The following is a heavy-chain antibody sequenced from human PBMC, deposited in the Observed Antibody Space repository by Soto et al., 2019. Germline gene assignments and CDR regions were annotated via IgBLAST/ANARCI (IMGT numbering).Heavy chain of an antibody. D-gene: IGHD3-10*01. CDR3: AQYRYGSFDY. V-gene: IGHV2-5*02. CDR2: IYWDDDK. CDR1: GFSLSTSGVG. Sequence: QITLKESGPTLVKPTQTLTLTCTFSGFSLSTSGVGVGWIRQPPGKALEWLALIYWDDDKGYSPSLKTRLTITKDTSKNQVVLTMTNMDPVYTATYYCAQYRYGSFDYWGQGTVVTVSS. J-gene: IGHJ4*02.